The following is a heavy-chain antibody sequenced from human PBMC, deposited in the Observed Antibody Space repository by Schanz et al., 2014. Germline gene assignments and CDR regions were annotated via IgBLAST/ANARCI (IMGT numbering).Heavy chain of an antibody. D-gene: IGHD6-13*01. V-gene: IGHV3-43*01. CDR3: TKDIRAGGRSWYKRGAGFDY. Sequence: VQLVESGGGLVEPGGSLRLSCEASGFIFTDYTLHWVRQSPGRGLEWVSLISADGGHSYHADSVQGRFTISRDNSKNSLFLQMTSLKIEDTALYYCTKDIRAGGRSWYKRGAGFDYWGQGTLVTVSS. CDR2: ISADGGHS. J-gene: IGHJ4*02. CDR1: GFIFTDYT.